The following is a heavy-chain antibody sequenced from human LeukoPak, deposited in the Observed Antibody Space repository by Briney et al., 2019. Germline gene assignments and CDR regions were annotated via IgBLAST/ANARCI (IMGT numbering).Heavy chain of an antibody. CDR2: ISYDGSNK. Sequence: GGSLRLSCAASGLTFSSHWMHWVRQAPGKGLEWVAVISYDGSNKYYADSVKGRFTISRDNSKNTLYLQMNSLRAEDTAVYYCARDSLGDPTYYFDYWGQGTLVTVSS. D-gene: IGHD3-10*01. V-gene: IGHV3-30*03. J-gene: IGHJ4*02. CDR1: GLTFSSHW. CDR3: ARDSLGDPTYYFDY.